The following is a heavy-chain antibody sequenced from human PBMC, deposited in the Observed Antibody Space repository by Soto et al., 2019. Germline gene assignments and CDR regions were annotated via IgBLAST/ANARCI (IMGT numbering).Heavy chain of an antibody. J-gene: IGHJ4*02. V-gene: IGHV4-31*03. D-gene: IGHD4-17*01. Sequence: PSETLSLTCTVSGGSISSGGYYWTWIRQHPGKGLEWIGYNYYSGITNYNPSLKSRVTISVDTSKNQFSLKLSSVTAADTAVYYCARRYGDYFDYWGQGTLVTVSS. CDR1: GGSISSGGYY. CDR2: NYYSGIT. CDR3: ARRYGDYFDY.